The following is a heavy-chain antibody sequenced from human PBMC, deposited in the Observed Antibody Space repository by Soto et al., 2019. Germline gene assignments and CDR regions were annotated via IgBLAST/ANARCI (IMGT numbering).Heavy chain of an antibody. CDR1: GFTFSSYG. CDR2: ISYDGSNK. V-gene: IGHV3-30*18. J-gene: IGHJ4*02. D-gene: IGHD2-15*01. Sequence: QVQLVESGGGVVQPGRSLRLSCAASGFTFSSYGMHWVRQAPGKGLEWVAVISYDGSNKYYADSVKGRFTISRDNSKNTLYLQMNSLRAEDTAVYYCAKDLRGGCSGGSCYSSALGYWGQGPLVTVSS. CDR3: AKDLRGGCSGGSCYSSALGY.